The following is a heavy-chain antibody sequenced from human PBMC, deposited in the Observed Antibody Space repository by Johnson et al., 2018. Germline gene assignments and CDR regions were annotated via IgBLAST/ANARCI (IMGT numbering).Heavy chain of an antibody. V-gene: IGHV3-23*04. CDR2: ISGSGGST. CDR3: AKDGGMRYYDFWRGLNYYYYYMDV. D-gene: IGHD3-3*01. J-gene: IGHJ6*03. CDR1: GFTFSSYA. Sequence: EVQLVESGGGLVQPGGSLRLSCAASGFTFSSYAMSWVRQAPGKGLEWVSAISGSGGSTYYADSVKGRFTISRDNSKNTLYLQMNSLRAEDTAVYYCAKDGGMRYYDFWRGLNYYYYYMDVWGKGTTVTVSS.